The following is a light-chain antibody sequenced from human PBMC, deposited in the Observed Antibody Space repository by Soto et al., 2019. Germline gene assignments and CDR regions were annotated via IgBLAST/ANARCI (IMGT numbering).Light chain of an antibody. CDR3: QQYNDNWT. J-gene: IGKJ1*01. CDR1: QSISSW. CDR2: KAS. V-gene: IGKV1-5*03. Sequence: DIRMTQYPSTLSASVGDRVTITCRASQSISSWLAWYQQKPGKAPKLLIYKASTLQSGVPSRFSGSGSGTEFTLAISSLQPDGSATYYCQQYNDNWTFGQGTKVDIK.